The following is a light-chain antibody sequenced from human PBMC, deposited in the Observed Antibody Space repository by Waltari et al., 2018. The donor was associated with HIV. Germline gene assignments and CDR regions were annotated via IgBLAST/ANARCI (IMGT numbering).Light chain of an antibody. CDR3: SSYAGSNNLV. Sequence: QSALTQPPSASGSPGQSVTISCTGTSSDVGGYNYVSWYQQHPGKAHKLMIYEVYTRPSGVPDRFAGSKSGNTAALTVSGLQAEDEADYYRSSYAGSNNLVVGGGTKLTVL. CDR1: SSDVGGYNY. V-gene: IGLV2-8*01. CDR2: EVY. J-gene: IGLJ2*01.